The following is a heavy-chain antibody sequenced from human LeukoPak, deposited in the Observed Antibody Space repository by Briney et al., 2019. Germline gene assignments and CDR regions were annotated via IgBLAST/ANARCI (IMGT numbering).Heavy chain of an antibody. Sequence: ASVKVSCKASGYTFTDYYMHWVRQAPGQGLEWMGIITPSGGSTSYAQKFQGRVSLTRDSSTTTVYMELSSRRSEDTAVYYCARGTYYYGLDVWGQGTTVTVSS. J-gene: IGHJ6*02. CDR2: ITPSGGST. CDR1: GYTFTDYY. CDR3: ARGTYYYGLDV. D-gene: IGHD3/OR15-3a*01. V-gene: IGHV1-46*01.